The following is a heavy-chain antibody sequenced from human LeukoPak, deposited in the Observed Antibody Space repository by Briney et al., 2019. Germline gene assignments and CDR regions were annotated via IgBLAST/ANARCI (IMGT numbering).Heavy chain of an antibody. D-gene: IGHD3-3*01. V-gene: IGHV3-23*01. CDR1: GFTFSSYA. CDR3: AKDPGIYDFWRVFDY. CDR2: ISGSGGST. Sequence: GGSLRLSCAASGFTFSSYAMSWVRQAPGKGLEWVSAISGSGGSTYYADSVKGRFTISRDNSKNTLYLQMNSLRAEDTAVYHCAKDPGIYDFWRVFDYWGQGTLVTVSS. J-gene: IGHJ4*02.